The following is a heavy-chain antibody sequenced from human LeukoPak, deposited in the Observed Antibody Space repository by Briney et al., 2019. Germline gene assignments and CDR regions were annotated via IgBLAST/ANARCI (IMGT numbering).Heavy chain of an antibody. CDR3: SRESGPFCPFGY. V-gene: IGHV4-4*02. CDR2: VSLSGLT. CDR1: GGSITSTNW. J-gene: IGHJ4*02. D-gene: IGHD1-26*01. Sequence: PSETLSLTCGVSGGSITSTNWWSWVRQPPGQGLEWIGEVSLSGLTNYNPSLSSRIIMALDTSKNHLSLHLTSVTAADTATYFCSRESGPFCPFGYWGQGTLVIVSS.